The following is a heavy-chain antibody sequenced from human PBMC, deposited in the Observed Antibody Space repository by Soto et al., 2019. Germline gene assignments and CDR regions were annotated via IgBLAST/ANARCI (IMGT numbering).Heavy chain of an antibody. CDR2: ISGSGEST. CDR1: GFTFSSYA. CDR3: ARWNYDTTGYYKGALDY. D-gene: IGHD3-22*01. V-gene: IGHV3-23*01. J-gene: IGHJ4*02. Sequence: PGGSLRLSCAASGFTFSSYAMSWVRQAPGKGLEWLSIISGSGESTNYADSVKGRFTISRDNSKNSLYLQMNSLRAEDTAVYYCARWNYDTTGYYKGALDYWGQGTLVTVSS.